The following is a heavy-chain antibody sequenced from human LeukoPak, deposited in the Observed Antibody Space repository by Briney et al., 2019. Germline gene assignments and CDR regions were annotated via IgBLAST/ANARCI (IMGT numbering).Heavy chain of an antibody. CDR1: GFTFSSYE. Sequence: GGSLRLSCAASGFTFSSYEMNWVRQAPGKGLEWVSYISSSASTVYYADSVKGRFTISRDSAKNSLYLQMNSLRAEDTAVYYCARGPDAFDIWGQGTMVTVSS. J-gene: IGHJ3*02. CDR2: ISSSASTV. V-gene: IGHV3-48*03. CDR3: ARGPDAFDI.